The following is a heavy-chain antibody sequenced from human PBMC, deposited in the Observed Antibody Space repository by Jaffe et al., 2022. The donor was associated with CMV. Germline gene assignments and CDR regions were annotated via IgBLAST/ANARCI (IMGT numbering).Heavy chain of an antibody. CDR1: GFTFSSYS. CDR2: ISSSSSYI. Sequence: EVQLVESGGGLVKPGGSLRLSCAASGFTFSSYSMNWVRQAPGKGLEWVSSISSSSSYIYYADSVKGRFTISRDNAKNSLYLQMNSLRAEDTAVYYCARADKPNDPIDYWGQGTLVTVSS. V-gene: IGHV3-21*01. J-gene: IGHJ4*02. CDR3: ARADKPNDPIDY.